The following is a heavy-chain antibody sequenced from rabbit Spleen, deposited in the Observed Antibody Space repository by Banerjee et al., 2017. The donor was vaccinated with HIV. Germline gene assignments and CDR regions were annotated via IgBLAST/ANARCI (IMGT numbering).Heavy chain of an antibody. CDR2: IEPIFGNT. J-gene: IGHJ4*01. CDR3: VRDQAGDADYGPYYLNF. V-gene: IGHV1S47*01. CDR1: GFSFTDKD. Sequence: QEQLVESGGGLVQPEGSLTLTCRASGFSFTDKDVMCWVRQAPGKGLEWIGYIEPIFGNTYYANWVNGRFTISSHNAQNTLYLQLNSLTAADTATYFCVRDQAGDADYGPYYLNFWGPGTLVTVS. D-gene: IGHD2-1*01.